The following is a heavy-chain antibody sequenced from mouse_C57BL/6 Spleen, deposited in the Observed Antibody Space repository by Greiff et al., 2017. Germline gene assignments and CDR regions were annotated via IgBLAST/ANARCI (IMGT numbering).Heavy chain of an antibody. CDR3: ARPTGPWYFDV. CDR1: GFTFSDYG. Sequence: VKLMASGGGLVKPGGSLKLSCAASGFTFSDYGMHWVRQAPEKGLEWVAYISSGSSTIYYADTVKGRFTIARDNAKNTLFLQMTSLRSEDTAMYYCARPTGPWYFDVWGTGTTVTVSS. D-gene: IGHD4-1*01. J-gene: IGHJ1*03. CDR2: ISSGSSTI. V-gene: IGHV5-17*01.